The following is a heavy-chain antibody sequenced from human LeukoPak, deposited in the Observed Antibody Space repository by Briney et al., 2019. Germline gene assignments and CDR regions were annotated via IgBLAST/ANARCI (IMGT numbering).Heavy chain of an antibody. CDR2: ISAYNGNT. J-gene: IGHJ4*02. V-gene: IGHV1-18*01. D-gene: IGHD1-26*01. Sequence: ASVKVSCKASGYTFTSYGISWVRQAPGQGLEWMGWISAYNGNTNYAQKLQGGVTMTTDTSTSTAYMELRSLRSDDTAVYYCAREGYLYSGSYSTPDYWGQGTLVTVSS. CDR1: GYTFTSYG. CDR3: AREGYLYSGSYSTPDY.